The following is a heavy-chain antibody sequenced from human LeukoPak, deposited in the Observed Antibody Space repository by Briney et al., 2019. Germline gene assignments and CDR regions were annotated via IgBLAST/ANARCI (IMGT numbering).Heavy chain of an antibody. CDR2: MNPNSGNT. D-gene: IGHD5-24*01. J-gene: IGHJ6*03. CDR3: ARGEGNRDGWDYYMDV. V-gene: IGHV1-8*03. CDR1: GYTFTSYD. Sequence: ASVKVSCKASGYTFTSYDINWARQATGQGLEWMGWMNPNSGNTGYAQKFQGRVTITRNTSISTAYMELSSLRSEDTAVYYCARGEGNRDGWDYYMDVWGKGTTVTVSS.